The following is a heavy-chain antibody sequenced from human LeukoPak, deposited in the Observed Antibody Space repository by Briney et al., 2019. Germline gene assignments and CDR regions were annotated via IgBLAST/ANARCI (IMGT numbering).Heavy chain of an antibody. J-gene: IGHJ4*02. Sequence: ASVTISCKTSGYTLSDYYMHWVRQAPGQGLEWLGWIRGDTGDTDSPQKFQGRVTMTRDTSTNTAYLELSRLKYDDTAMYFCARLRGNSCDYWGQGTLVTVSS. CDR2: IRGDTGDT. V-gene: IGHV1-2*02. CDR1: GYTLSDYY. CDR3: ARLRGNSCDY. D-gene: IGHD6-13*01.